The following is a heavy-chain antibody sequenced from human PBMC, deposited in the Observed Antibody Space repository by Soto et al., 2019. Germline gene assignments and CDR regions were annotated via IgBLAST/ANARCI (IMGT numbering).Heavy chain of an antibody. CDR2: IYYSGST. V-gene: IGHV4-31*03. Sequence: ASETLSLTCTVSGGSISSGGYYWSWIRQHPGKGLEWIGYIYYSGSTYYNPSLKSRVTISVDTSKNQFSLKLSSVTAADTAVYYCARERVVVVVAATWYWFDPWGQGTLVTVSS. CDR1: GGSISSGGYY. CDR3: ARERVVVVVAATWYWFDP. D-gene: IGHD2-15*01. J-gene: IGHJ5*02.